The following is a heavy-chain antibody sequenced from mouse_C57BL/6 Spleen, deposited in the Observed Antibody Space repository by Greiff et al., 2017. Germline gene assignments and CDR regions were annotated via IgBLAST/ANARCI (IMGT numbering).Heavy chain of an antibody. CDR2: IDPSDSYT. J-gene: IGHJ2*01. V-gene: IGHV1-69*01. CDR3: AKGGGYFDY. Sequence: QVQLQQPGAELVMPGASVKLSCKASGYTFTSYWMHWVKQRPGQGLEWIGEIDPSDSYTNYNQKFKGKSTLTVDKSSSTAYMPLSSLTSEDSAVYYCAKGGGYFDYWGQGTTLTVSS. CDR1: GYTFTSYW.